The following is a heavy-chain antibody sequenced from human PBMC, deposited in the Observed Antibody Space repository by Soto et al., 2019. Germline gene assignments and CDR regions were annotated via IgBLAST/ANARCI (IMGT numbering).Heavy chain of an antibody. J-gene: IGHJ4*02. D-gene: IGHD5-12*01. CDR1: GGTFSSYA. CDR3: TRGGTRAIGVATIDEYYFDY. Sequence: QVQLVQSGAEVKKPGSSVKVSCKASGGTFSSYAISWVRRAPGQGLEWMGGIIPIFGTANYAQKFQGRVTITADETTSNAYMELSSLRSEDTAGYDCTRGGTRAIGVATIDEYYFDYWGQGTLVTFSS. V-gene: IGHV1-69*01. CDR2: IIPIFGTA.